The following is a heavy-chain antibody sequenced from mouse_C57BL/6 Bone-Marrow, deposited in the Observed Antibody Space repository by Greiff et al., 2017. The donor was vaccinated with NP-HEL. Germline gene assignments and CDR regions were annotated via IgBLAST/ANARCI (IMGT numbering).Heavy chain of an antibody. CDR1: GFNIKDDY. CDR2: IDPENGDT. V-gene: IGHV14-4*01. CDR3: TTGGFDY. J-gene: IGHJ2*01. D-gene: IGHD1-1*02. Sequence: EVQGVESGAELVRPGASVKLSCTASGFNIKDDYMHWVKQRPEQGLEWIGWIDPENGDTEYASKFQGKATITADTSSNTAYLQLSSLTSEDTAVYYCTTGGFDYWGQGTTLTVSS.